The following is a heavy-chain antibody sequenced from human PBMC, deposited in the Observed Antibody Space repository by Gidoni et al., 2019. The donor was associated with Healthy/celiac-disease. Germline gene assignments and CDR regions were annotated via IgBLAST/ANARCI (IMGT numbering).Heavy chain of an antibody. D-gene: IGHD2-2*01. V-gene: IGHV1-69*09. J-gene: IGHJ6*02. CDR1: GGTFRSYA. CDR3: AREDIVVVPAGLGMDV. CDR2: IIPILGIA. Sequence: QVQLVQSGAEVKQPVSSVKVSCKASGGTFRSYAISWVRQAPGQGLEWMGRIIPILGIANYAQKFQGRVTITADKSTSTAYMELSSLRSEDTAVYYCAREDIVVVPAGLGMDVWGQGTTVTVSS.